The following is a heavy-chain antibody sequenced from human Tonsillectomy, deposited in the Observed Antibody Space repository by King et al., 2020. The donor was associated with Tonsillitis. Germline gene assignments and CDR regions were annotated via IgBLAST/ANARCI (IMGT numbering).Heavy chain of an antibody. D-gene: IGHD2-2*02. Sequence: VQLVESGGRLVKPGGSLRLSCAASGFTFSHAWMSWVRQAPGKGLEWVGRIKSKSDSETTDYAAPVKGRFTISRDDSKNTLYLQMNSLKTEDTAVYYCATDCSSTRCYNWAWFDTWSQGSLVTVSS. CDR3: ATDCSSTRCYNWAWFDT. CDR2: IKSKSDSETT. J-gene: IGHJ5*02. CDR1: GFTFSHAW. V-gene: IGHV3-15*01.